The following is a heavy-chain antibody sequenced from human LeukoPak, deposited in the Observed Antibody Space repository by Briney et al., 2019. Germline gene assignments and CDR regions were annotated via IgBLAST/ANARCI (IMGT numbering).Heavy chain of an antibody. D-gene: IGHD3-22*01. CDR3: AKEDGYQNSFYDH. V-gene: IGHV3-23*01. CDR1: GFRFSGFA. Sequence: GGSLRLSCAASGFRFSGFALSWVRQAPGKGLEWVATISGGGENTYYADSVMGRFTISRDFSKNTLSLQMSSLRAEDTALYYCAKEDGYQNSFYDHWGQGTLVTVSS. J-gene: IGHJ4*02. CDR2: ISGGGENT.